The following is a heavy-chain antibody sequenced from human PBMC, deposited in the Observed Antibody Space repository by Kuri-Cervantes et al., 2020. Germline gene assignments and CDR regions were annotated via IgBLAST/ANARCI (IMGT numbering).Heavy chain of an antibody. D-gene: IGHD6-19*01. V-gene: IGHV3-11*01. J-gene: IGHJ4*02. CDR1: GFTFSDYY. CDR3: AKDRGSGWYDFDY. CDR2: ISSSSSTI. Sequence: GESLKISCAASGFTFSDYYMSWIRQAPGKGLEWVSYISSSSSTIYYADSVKGRFTISRDNAKNSLYLQMNSLRAEDTAVYYCAKDRGSGWYDFDYWGQGTLVTVSS.